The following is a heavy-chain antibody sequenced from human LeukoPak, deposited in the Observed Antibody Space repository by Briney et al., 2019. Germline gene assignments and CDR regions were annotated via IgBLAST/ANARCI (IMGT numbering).Heavy chain of an antibody. CDR1: GFTFSAYS. CDR3: ARDPGYSRPSSYGYFDH. Sequence: GGSLRLSYATSGFTFSAYSMIWVRQTPGKGLECLSYITSSSDSIHYADSVRGRFTVSRDNAKNSLYLQMNSLRDEDTAVYYCARDPGYSRPSSYGYFDHWGQGTLATVSS. CDR2: ITSSSDSI. J-gene: IGHJ4*02. D-gene: IGHD1-26*01. V-gene: IGHV3-48*02.